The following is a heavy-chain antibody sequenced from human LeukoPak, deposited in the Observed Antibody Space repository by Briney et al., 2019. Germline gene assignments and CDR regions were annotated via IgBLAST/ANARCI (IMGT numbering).Heavy chain of an antibody. D-gene: IGHD3-10*01. CDR3: VARSGSSPYYYDY. CDR1: GFTFSGFA. CDR2: VDNSGRNT. Sequence: GGSLRLSCAASGFTFSGFAMSWIRQAPGKGLEWVSGVDNSGRNTYYGDSVKGRFTISRDNSKSTLYLQMNSLRAEDTALYYCVARSGSSPYYYDYWGQGTLVTVSS. V-gene: IGHV3-23*01. J-gene: IGHJ4*02.